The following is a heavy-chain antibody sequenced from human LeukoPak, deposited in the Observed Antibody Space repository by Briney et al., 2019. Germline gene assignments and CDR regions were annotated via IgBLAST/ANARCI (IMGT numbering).Heavy chain of an antibody. CDR3: ARIITMVRGVIIGAAGNNWFDP. Sequence: GGSLRLSCAASGFTFSSYWMSWVRQAPGKGLEWVANIKQDGSEKYYVDSVKGRFTISRDNAKNSLYLQMNSLRAEDTAVYYCARIITMVRGVIIGAAGNNWFDPWGQGTLVTVSS. D-gene: IGHD3-10*01. CDR1: GFTFSSYW. CDR2: IKQDGSEK. J-gene: IGHJ5*02. V-gene: IGHV3-7*01.